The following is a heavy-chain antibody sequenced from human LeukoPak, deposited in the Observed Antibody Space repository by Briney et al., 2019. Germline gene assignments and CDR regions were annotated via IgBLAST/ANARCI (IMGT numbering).Heavy chain of an antibody. CDR1: GGSISSSSYY. J-gene: IGHJ6*03. CDR3: ARLPRFLEWSYMNV. D-gene: IGHD3-3*01. Sequence: SETLSLTCTVSGGSISSSSYYWGWIRQPPGKGLEWIGSIYYSGSTYYNPSLKSRVTISVDTSKNQFSLKLSSVTAADTAVYYCARLPRFLEWSYMNVWGKGPTVTVSS. CDR2: IYYSGST. V-gene: IGHV4-39*01.